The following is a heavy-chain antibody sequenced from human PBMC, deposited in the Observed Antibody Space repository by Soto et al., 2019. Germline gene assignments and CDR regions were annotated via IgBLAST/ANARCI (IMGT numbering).Heavy chain of an antibody. CDR3: ARETQYYDFWSGYWGPDYYYYYGIDV. D-gene: IGHD3-3*01. V-gene: IGHV1-2*04. J-gene: IGHJ6*02. CDR2: INPNSGGT. CDR1: GYTFTGYY. Sequence: ASVKVSCKASGYTFTGYYMHWVRQAPGQGLEWMGWINPNSGGTNYAQKFQGWVTMTRDTSISTAYMELSRLRSDDTAVYYCARETQYYDFWSGYWGPDYYYYYGIDVWGQGTTVTVSS.